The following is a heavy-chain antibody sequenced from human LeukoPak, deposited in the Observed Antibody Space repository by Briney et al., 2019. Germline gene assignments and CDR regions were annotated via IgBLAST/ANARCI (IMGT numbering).Heavy chain of an antibody. Sequence: SETLSLTCTVSGYSISSGYYWGWIRQPPGKGLERIGSIYHSGSTYYTPSLKSRVTISVDTSKNPFSLKLSSVTADDTAVYYCDGDGLVAARPNWFDPWGQGTLVTVSS. D-gene: IGHD6-6*01. V-gene: IGHV4-38-2*02. J-gene: IGHJ5*02. CDR1: GYSISSGYY. CDR2: IYHSGST. CDR3: DGDGLVAARPNWFDP.